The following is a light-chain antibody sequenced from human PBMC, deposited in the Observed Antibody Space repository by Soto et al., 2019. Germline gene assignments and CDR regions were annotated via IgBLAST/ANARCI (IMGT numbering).Light chain of an antibody. CDR3: QKSNNAPRT. V-gene: IGKV1-27*01. CDR1: QGISNY. CDR2: AAS. Sequence: DLQMTQSPSSLSASVGDTVTITCRASQGISNYLAWYQQKPGQVPNLLIYAASTLQSGDPSRCSGSVSGTDLALTISSLRPEDVATYYCQKSNNAPRTFGQGTKVEI. J-gene: IGKJ1*01.